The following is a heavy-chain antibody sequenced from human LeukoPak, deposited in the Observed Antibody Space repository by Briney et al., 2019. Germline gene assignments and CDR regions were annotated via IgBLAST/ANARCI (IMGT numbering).Heavy chain of an antibody. CDR1: GFTFSSYE. J-gene: IGHJ5*02. D-gene: IGHD3-10*01. V-gene: IGHV3-48*03. CDR3: ARGAEYDGSGSYYDGNWFDP. Sequence: PGGSLRLPCAASGFTFSSYEMNWVRQAPGKGLEWVSYISSSGSTIYYADSVKGRFTISRDNAKNSLYLQMNSLRAEDTAVYYCARGAEYDGSGSYYDGNWFDPWGQGTLVTVSS. CDR2: ISSSGSTI.